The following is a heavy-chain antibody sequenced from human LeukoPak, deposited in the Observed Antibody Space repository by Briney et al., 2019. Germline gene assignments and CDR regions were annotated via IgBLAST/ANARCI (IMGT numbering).Heavy chain of an antibody. V-gene: IGHV1-18*01. CDR1: GYTFTSYG. Sequence: ASVNVSCKASGYTFTSYGISWVRQAPGQGLEWMGWISAYNGNTNNAQRLQGRVTMTTDTSTSTAYMELRSLRSDDTAVYYWARGIVVPAATIFDYCGQGTLATVSS. D-gene: IGHD2-2*01. CDR3: ARGIVVPAATIFDY. CDR2: ISAYNGNT. J-gene: IGHJ4*02.